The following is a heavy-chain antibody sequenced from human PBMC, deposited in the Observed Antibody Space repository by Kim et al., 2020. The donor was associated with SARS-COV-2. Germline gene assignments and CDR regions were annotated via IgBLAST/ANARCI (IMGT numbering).Heavy chain of an antibody. V-gene: IGHV4-59*13. Sequence: SETLSLTCTVSGGSISSYYWSWIRQPPGKGLEWIGYIYYSGSTNYNPSLKSRVTISVDTSKNQFSLKLSSVTAADTAVYYCARGGPGPFVVVHKHSPNWFDPWGQGTLVTVSS. CDR3: ARGGPGPFVVVHKHSPNWFDP. CDR2: IYYSGST. D-gene: IGHD2-21*01. CDR1: GGSISSYY. J-gene: IGHJ5*02.